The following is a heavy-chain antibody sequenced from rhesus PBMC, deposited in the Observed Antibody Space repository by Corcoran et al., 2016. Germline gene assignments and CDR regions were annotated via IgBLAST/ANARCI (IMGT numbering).Heavy chain of an antibody. CDR1: GGSISSGYD. Sequence: QVQLQESGPGVVKPSETLSLPCAASGGSISSGYDWSWLRQPPGKGLEWIGYIYGSSGSTNYNPSLKNRVTISKDASKNQFSLKLSSVTAADTAVYYCARDRGGRVQFHLIYDYWGQGVLVTVSS. CDR3: ARDRGGRVQFHLIYDY. J-gene: IGHJ4*01. CDR2: IYGSSGST. V-gene: IGHV4-76*01. D-gene: IGHD3-3*01.